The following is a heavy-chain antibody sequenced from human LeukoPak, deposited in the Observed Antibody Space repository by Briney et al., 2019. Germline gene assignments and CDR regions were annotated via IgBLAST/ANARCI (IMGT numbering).Heavy chain of an antibody. CDR1: GGSISSSSYY. D-gene: IGHD4-17*01. CDR3: ARVPTVTFFDY. J-gene: IGHJ4*02. V-gene: IGHV4-39*01. CDR2: MYYIGST. Sequence: PSETLSLTCTVSGGSISSSSYYWGWIRQPPGKGLEWIGSMYYIGSTYYNPSPKSRVTISVDTSKNQFSLKLSSVTAADTAVYYCARVPTVTFFDYWGQGTLVTVSS.